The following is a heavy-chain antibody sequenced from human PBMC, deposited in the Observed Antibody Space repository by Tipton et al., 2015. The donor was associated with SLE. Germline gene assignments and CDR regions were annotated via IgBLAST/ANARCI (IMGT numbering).Heavy chain of an antibody. J-gene: IGHJ4*02. V-gene: IGHV4-28*01. Sequence: LRLSCGVSGYSIISTQWWGWIRQPPGKGLEWIGYIYSSGYTYYNPSLKSRVTMSVDTSKNQFSLKLSSVTAADTAVYYCARTMGGGSCSGGSCFEAFDYWGQGTLVTVFS. CDR3: ARTMGGGSCSGGSCFEAFDY. CDR2: IYSSGYT. CDR1: GYSIISTQW. D-gene: IGHD2-15*01.